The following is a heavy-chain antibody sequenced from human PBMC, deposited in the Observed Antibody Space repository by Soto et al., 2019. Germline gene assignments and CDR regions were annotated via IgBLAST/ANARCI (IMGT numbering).Heavy chain of an antibody. J-gene: IGHJ4*02. Sequence: QVQLQESGPGLVKPSQTLSLTCTVSGGSISSGDYYWSWIHQPPGKGLEWIGYIYYSGGTYYNPSLKSRVTISVDTSKNQFSLKLSSVTAADTAVYYCARSNPELVDYWGQGTLVTVSS. V-gene: IGHV4-30-4*01. CDR1: GGSISSGDYY. CDR2: IYYSGGT. CDR3: ARSNPELVDY. D-gene: IGHD3-10*01.